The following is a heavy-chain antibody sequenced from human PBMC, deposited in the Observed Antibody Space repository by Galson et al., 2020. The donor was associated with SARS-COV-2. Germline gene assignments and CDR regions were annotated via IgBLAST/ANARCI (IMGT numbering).Heavy chain of an antibody. J-gene: IGHJ3*02. CDR2: IYPGDSDT. CDR3: ARHALLYGGNSNSFDI. CDR1: GYSFTSYW. D-gene: IGHD4-17*01. V-gene: IGHV5-51*01. Sequence: KIGESLKISCKGSGYSFTSYWIGWVRQMPGKGLEWMGIIYPGDSDTRYSPSFQGQVTISADKSISTAYLQWSSLKASDTAMYYCARHALLYGGNSNSFDIWGQGTMVTVSS.